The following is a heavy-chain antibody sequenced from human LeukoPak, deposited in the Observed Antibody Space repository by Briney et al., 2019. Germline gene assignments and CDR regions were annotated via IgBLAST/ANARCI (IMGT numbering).Heavy chain of an antibody. J-gene: IGHJ4*02. D-gene: IGHD5-24*01. Sequence: GGSLRLSCAASGFTFSTYAIHWVRQAPGKGLEWVAVISYDGSNKYYVDSVKGRFTISRDNSKNTLYLQTNSLRAEDTAVYYCARDWNVEMATISYFDYWGQGTLVTVSS. V-gene: IGHV3-30*04. CDR3: ARDWNVEMATISYFDY. CDR2: ISYDGSNK. CDR1: GFTFSTYA.